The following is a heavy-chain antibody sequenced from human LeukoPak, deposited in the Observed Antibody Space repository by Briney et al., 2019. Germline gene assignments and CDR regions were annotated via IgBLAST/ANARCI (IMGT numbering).Heavy chain of an antibody. CDR1: GFTFSSYA. CDR3: AKDPRVATIEIFDY. D-gene: IGHD5-12*01. J-gene: IGHJ4*02. Sequence: GGSLRLSCAASGFTFSSYAMSWVRQAPGKGLEWISSMSGGGGVTYYADSVKGRFTVSRDNSKNTPYLQMNSLRAEDTAVYYCAKDPRVATIEIFDYWGQGTLVTVSS. V-gene: IGHV3-23*01. CDR2: MSGGGGVT.